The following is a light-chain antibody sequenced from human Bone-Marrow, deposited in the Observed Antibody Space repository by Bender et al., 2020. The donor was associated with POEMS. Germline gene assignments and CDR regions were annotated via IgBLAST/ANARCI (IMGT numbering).Light chain of an antibody. V-gene: IGLV3-1*01. CDR3: QAWDTSTYVV. J-gene: IGLJ2*01. Sequence: YELTQPPSVSVSPGQTARITCSADELANQYAYWYQQKSGQAPVMVMSRDGDRPSGIPERFSGSNSGNTATLTISGTQAMDEAEYYCQAWDTSTYVVFGGGTKLTVL. CDR2: RDG. CDR1: ELANQY.